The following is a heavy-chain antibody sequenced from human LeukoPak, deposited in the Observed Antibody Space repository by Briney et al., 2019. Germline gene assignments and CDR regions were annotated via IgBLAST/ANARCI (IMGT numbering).Heavy chain of an antibody. CDR3: ARVNSAQWLVGFNFDY. CDR2: IIPIFGTR. CDR1: GGTFRNYA. Sequence: ASVKVSSKASGGTFRNYAISWVRQAPGQGLEWMGGIIPIFGTRNNAQKFQGRVTITADESTGTAYMELSSLRSEDTAVYYCARVNSAQWLVGFNFDYWGQGTLVTVSS. J-gene: IGHJ4*02. V-gene: IGHV1-69*01. D-gene: IGHD6-19*01.